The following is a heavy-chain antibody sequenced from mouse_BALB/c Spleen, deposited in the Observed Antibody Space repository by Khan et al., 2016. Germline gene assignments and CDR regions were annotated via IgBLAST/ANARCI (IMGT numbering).Heavy chain of an antibody. J-gene: IGHJ2*01. CDR1: GYSITSDYA. CDR3: ARLDYYAYYVDY. D-gene: IGHD1-1*01. Sequence: EVQLQESGPGLVKPSQSLSLTCTVTGYSITSDYAWNWIRQFPGNKLEWMGYIAYSGSTTYNPSLKSRISITRDTSKNQFFLQLNSVTTEDTATYYCARLDYYAYYVDYCGQRTTLTVSS. V-gene: IGHV3-2*02. CDR2: IAYSGST.